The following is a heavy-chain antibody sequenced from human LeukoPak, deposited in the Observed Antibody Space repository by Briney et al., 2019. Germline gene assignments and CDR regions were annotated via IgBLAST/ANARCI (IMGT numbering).Heavy chain of an antibody. Sequence: SVKVSCKASGFTFTSSAMQWVRQARGQRLEWIGWIVVGSGNTNYAQKFQERVTITRDMSTSTAYMELSSLRSEDTPVYYCAAEGTIFGVVPYGMDVWGQGTTVTVSS. CDR2: IVVGSGNT. CDR3: AAEGTIFGVVPYGMDV. D-gene: IGHD3-3*01. J-gene: IGHJ6*02. V-gene: IGHV1-58*02. CDR1: GFTFTSSA.